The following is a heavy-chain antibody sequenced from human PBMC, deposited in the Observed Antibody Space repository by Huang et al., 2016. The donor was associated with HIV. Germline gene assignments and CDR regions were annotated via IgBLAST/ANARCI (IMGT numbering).Heavy chain of an antibody. Sequence: QLLLQESGPGLVKPSEALALTCAVSGGSIRSSDYHWGWIRQPPGKGLEWIGGIYSTGSTPTRPSLKSRVPIAVDPSQNLFFLNLTSMTAADTAVYYCARHREGPVAYYSGWGSHLNYMDVWGRGRTVVVSS. D-gene: IGHD3-10*01. V-gene: IGHV4-39*01. CDR1: GGSIRSSDYH. CDR3: ARHREGPVAYYSGWGSHLNYMDV. CDR2: IYSTGST. J-gene: IGHJ6*03.